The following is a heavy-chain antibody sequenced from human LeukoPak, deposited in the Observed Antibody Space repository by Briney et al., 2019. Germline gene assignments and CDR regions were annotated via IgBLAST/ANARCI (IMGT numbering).Heavy chain of an antibody. J-gene: IGHJ4*02. D-gene: IGHD2/OR15-2a*01. Sequence: PGGSLRLSCAASGFTFSNYAMNWVRQAPGKGLEWVSYISSSGRTIYYADSVKGRFTISRDNAKNSLYLQMNSLRAEDTAVYYCARDRIRVLGYWGQGTLVTVSS. CDR3: ARDRIRVLGY. V-gene: IGHV3-48*03. CDR1: GFTFSNYA. CDR2: ISSSGRTI.